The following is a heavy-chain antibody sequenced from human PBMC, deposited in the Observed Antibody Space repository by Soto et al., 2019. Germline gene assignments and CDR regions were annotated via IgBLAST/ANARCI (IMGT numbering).Heavy chain of an antibody. CDR1: GFTFRSFG. D-gene: IGHD1-26*01. V-gene: IGHV3-30*18. J-gene: IGHJ3*02. Sequence: QVQLVESGGGVVQPGRSLRLSCAASGFTFRSFGMHWIRQAPGKGLEWVALISYDGTNKYYADSVRGRFTISRDNSKNTLYLEMNTLRVEDTAVYYCAKVLPATGIEGGGDVFDIWGQGTMVTVSS. CDR2: ISYDGTNK. CDR3: AKVLPATGIEGGGDVFDI.